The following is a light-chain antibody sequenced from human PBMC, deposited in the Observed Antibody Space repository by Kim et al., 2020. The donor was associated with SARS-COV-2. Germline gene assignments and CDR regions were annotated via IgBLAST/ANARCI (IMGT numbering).Light chain of an antibody. V-gene: IGKV1-12*01. Sequence: DIQMTQSPSSISASIGDRVTISCRASQGISRWLAWYQQKPGQAPKLLINAASTLQHGVPSRFSGSGSGTDFTLTISSLQPDDSATSYCRQANSWPFTFGEGTKVDIK. CDR3: RQANSWPFT. J-gene: IGKJ4*01. CDR1: QGISRW. CDR2: AAS.